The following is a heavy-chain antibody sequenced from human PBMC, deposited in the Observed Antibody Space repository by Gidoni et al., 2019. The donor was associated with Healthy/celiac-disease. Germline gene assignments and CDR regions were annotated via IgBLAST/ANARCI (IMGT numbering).Heavy chain of an antibody. Sequence: SSYAMHWVRQAPGKGLEWVAVISYDGSNKYYADSVKGRITISRDNSKNTLYLQMNSLRAEDTAVYYCARDGQWLAYFDYWGQGTLVTVSS. D-gene: IGHD6-19*01. CDR2: ISYDGSNK. CDR1: SSYA. J-gene: IGHJ4*02. CDR3: ARDGQWLAYFDY. V-gene: IGHV3-30*04.